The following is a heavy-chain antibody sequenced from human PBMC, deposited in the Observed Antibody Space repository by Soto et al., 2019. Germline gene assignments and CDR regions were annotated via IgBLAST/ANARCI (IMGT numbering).Heavy chain of an antibody. V-gene: IGHV4-31*03. Sequence: SETLSLTCTVSGGSISSGGYYWSWIRQHPGKGLECIGYIYYSGSTYYNPSLKSRVTISVDTSKNQFSLKLSSVTAADTAVYYCARGFLDDFWSGSPRGWFDPWGQGTLVTVSS. CDR2: IYYSGST. D-gene: IGHD3-3*01. CDR1: GGSISSGGYY. J-gene: IGHJ5*02. CDR3: ARGFLDDFWSGSPRGWFDP.